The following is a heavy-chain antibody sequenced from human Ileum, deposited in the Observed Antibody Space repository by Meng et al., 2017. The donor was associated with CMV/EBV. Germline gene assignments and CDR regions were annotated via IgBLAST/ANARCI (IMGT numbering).Heavy chain of an antibody. CDR1: GGSINSFY. CDR3: ARLQAWDWFDP. CDR2: IHSSGII. V-gene: IGHV4-4*07. D-gene: IGHD4-11*01. Sequence: HVELQESGPGLVKPSEPLSLTCSVSGGSINSFYWSWVRPLAGKGLEWIGRIHSSGIINYNPSLKSRVTVSVDTSKNQFSLKVNSVNAADTAVYYCARLQAWDWFDPWGQGTLVTVSS. J-gene: IGHJ5*02.